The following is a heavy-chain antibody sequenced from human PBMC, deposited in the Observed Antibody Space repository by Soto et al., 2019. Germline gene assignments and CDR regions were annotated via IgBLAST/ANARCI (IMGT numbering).Heavy chain of an antibody. D-gene: IGHD3-22*01. V-gene: IGHV3-21*01. Sequence: GGSLRLSCAASGFTFSSYSMNWVRQAPGKGLEWVSSISSSSSYIYYADSVKGRFTISRDNAKNSLYLQMNSLRAEDTAVYYCARDGGTMIVGRGMDVWGQGTKVTVSS. CDR2: ISSSSSYI. CDR3: ARDGGTMIVGRGMDV. J-gene: IGHJ6*02. CDR1: GFTFSSYS.